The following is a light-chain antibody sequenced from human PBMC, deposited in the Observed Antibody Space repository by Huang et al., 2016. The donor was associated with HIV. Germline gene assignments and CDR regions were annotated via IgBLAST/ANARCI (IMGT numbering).Light chain of an antibody. Sequence: EIVMTQSPATLSVSPGERATLSCRASQSVSSNLAWYQQKPGQAPRLLIYGAATRATGIPARFSGSGSGTEFTLTISSLQPEDFAVYYCQQNNNWPPLFTFGPGTKVDIK. CDR2: GAA. J-gene: IGKJ3*01. CDR3: QQNNNWPPLFT. CDR1: QSVSSN. V-gene: IGKV3-15*01.